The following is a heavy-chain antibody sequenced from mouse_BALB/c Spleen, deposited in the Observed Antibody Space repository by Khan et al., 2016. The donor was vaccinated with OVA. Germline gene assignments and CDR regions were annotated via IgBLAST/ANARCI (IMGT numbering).Heavy chain of an antibody. CDR1: GFSLTDHG. Sequence: QLKQSGPGLVAPSQSLSITCTVSGFSLTDHGVSWIRQPPGKGLEWLGVIWGGGSTYYNSVLKSRLSISKDNSKSQVFLKMNSLQTHDTAMYYCAKQIWSPYYGMDYWGQGTSVTVSS. CDR2: IWGGGST. CDR3: AKQIWSPYYGMDY. J-gene: IGHJ4*01. V-gene: IGHV2-6-5*01. D-gene: IGHD1-1*02.